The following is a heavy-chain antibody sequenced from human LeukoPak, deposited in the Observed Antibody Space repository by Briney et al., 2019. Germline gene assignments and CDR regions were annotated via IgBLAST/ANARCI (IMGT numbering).Heavy chain of an antibody. CDR3: GTGDPRFDY. CDR1: GFSFSSYS. D-gene: IGHD7-27*01. CDR2: ISSSSAI. Sequence: PGGSLRLSCAASGFSFSSYSMNWVRQAPGKGLEWVSYISSSSAIYYTDSVKGRFTISRDNAKNSAHLQMNSLRAEDTAVYYCGTGDPRFDYWGQGILVTVSS. V-gene: IGHV3-48*01. J-gene: IGHJ4*02.